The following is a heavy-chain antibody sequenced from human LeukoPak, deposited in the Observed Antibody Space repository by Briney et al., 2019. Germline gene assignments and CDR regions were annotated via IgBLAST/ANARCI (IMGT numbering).Heavy chain of an antibody. Sequence: PGGSLRLSCSASGFTFSDYAMHWVRQAPGRGLQFVSAISSSGDYTSYSDSVKGRFTISRDNSKNTLHLQISSLRPEDTAVYFCVKRGRTSDYAYDYWGQGSLVTVSS. D-gene: IGHD4-17*01. CDR1: GFTFSDYA. J-gene: IGHJ4*02. CDR2: ISSSGDYT. CDR3: VKRGRTSDYAYDY. V-gene: IGHV3-64D*06.